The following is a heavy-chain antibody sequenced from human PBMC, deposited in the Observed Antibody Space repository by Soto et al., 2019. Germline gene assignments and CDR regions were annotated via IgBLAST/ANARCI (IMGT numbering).Heavy chain of an antibody. CDR2: VFHTGRT. Sequence: QVVLQESGPGLLKPSQTLSLTCTVSGESLSGGVDYWSWIRQSSGGGLEWIGYVFHTGRTSYNPSLKSRVTISADTSKNQFSLRLTSLTAADTAVYYCAKTTAGRGYFDPWGHGSPVTVSS. J-gene: IGHJ4*01. CDR3: AKTTAGRGYFDP. V-gene: IGHV4-31*03. D-gene: IGHD4-17*01. CDR1: GESLSGGVDY.